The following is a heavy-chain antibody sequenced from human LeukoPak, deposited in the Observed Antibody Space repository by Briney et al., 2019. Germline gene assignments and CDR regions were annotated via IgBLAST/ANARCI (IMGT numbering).Heavy chain of an antibody. CDR1: GGSFSGYY. V-gene: IGHV4-34*01. CDR2: INHSGST. D-gene: IGHD6-13*01. Sequence: SETLSLTCAVYGGSFSGYYWSWIRQPPGKGLEWIGEINHSGSTNYNPSLKSRVTISVDTSKNQFSLKLSSVTAADTAVYYCARDHEQLFVGIDYWGQGTLVTVSS. J-gene: IGHJ4*02. CDR3: ARDHEQLFVGIDY.